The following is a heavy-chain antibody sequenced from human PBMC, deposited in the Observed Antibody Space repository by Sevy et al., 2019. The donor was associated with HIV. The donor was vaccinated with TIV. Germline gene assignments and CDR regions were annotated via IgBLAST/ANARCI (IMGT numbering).Heavy chain of an antibody. V-gene: IGHV1-8*01. CDR2: MSPNTGAT. CDR1: GYTFTTYD. CDR3: ARGGNGDFWSYEYYYYGMDV. D-gene: IGHD3-3*01. J-gene: IGHJ6*02. Sequence: GESLKISCAAFGYTFTTYDINWVRQAPGQGLEWMGWMSPNTGATGFAQKFQGRFTLTRNKSITTAYRELSSLTYEDTAIYYCARGGNGDFWSYEYYYYGMDVWGQGTTVTVSS.